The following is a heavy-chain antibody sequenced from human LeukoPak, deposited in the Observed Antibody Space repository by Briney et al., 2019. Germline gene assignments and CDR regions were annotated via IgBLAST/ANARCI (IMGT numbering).Heavy chain of an antibody. CDR3: ARAFPPGTHDAFDI. V-gene: IGHV4-34*01. J-gene: IGHJ3*02. D-gene: IGHD1-14*01. CDR1: GGSFSGYY. CDR2: INHSGST. Sequence: KTSETLSLTCAVYGGSFSGYYWSWIRQPPGKGLEWIGEINHSGSTNYNPSLKSRVTISVDTSKNQFSLKLSSVTAADTAVYYCARAFPPGTHDAFDIWGQGTTVTVSS.